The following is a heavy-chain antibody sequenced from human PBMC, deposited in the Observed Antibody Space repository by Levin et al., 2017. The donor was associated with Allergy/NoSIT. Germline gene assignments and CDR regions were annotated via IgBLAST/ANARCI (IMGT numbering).Heavy chain of an antibody. CDR2: INHSGST. V-gene: IGHV4-34*01. CDR1: GGSFSGYY. Sequence: PSETLSLTCAVYGGSFSGYYWSWIRQPPGKGLEWIGEINHSGSTNYNPSLKSRVTISVDTSKNQFSLKLSSVTAADTAVYYCARSQYGDYGGGWGQGTLVTVSS. D-gene: IGHD4-17*01. J-gene: IGHJ4*02. CDR3: ARSQYGDYGGG.